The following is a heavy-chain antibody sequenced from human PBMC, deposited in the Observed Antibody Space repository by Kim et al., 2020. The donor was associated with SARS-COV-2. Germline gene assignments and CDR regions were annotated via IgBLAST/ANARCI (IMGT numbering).Heavy chain of an antibody. V-gene: IGHV1-3*01. CDR1: GYTFTSYA. CDR2: INAGNGNT. CDR3: ARRRTYYYCSGSPTDAFDF. J-gene: IGHJ3*01. Sequence: ASVKVSCKASGYTFTSYAMHWVRQAPGQRLEWMGWINAGNGNTKYSQKFQGRVTITRDTSASTAYMELSSLRSEDTAVYYCARRRTYYYCSGSPTDAFDFWGQGTMVTVSS. D-gene: IGHD3-10*01.